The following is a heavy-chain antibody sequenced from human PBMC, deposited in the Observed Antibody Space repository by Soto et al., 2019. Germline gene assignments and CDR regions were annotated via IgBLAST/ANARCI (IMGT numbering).Heavy chain of an antibody. CDR1: GGSIQSSSYY. CDR2: IYYSGST. CDR3: ARXPHDYGGSSGATGYFDY. D-gene: IGHD2-15*01. Sequence: PSETLSLTCTVSGGSIQSSSYYWGWIRQPPGKGLEWIGSIYYSGSTYYNPSLKSRVTISIDTSNNQFSVKLTSVTAADTAVYYCARXPHDYGGSSGATGYFDYWGQGSLVTVSS. J-gene: IGHJ4*02. V-gene: IGHV4-39*01.